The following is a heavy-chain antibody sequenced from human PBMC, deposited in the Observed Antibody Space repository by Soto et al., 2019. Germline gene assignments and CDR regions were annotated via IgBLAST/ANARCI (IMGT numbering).Heavy chain of an antibody. CDR3: AKTGDLFDA. J-gene: IGHJ4*02. CDR1: GFSFSSYW. D-gene: IGHD7-27*01. Sequence: EVQLVESGGGLVQPGGSLRLSCVASGFSFSSYWMSWLRQAPGRGLEWLANIKYDGSEKHYVDSLKGRFTISRDKAKNSLYLQMNNLGVEDTAVYYCAKTGDLFDAWGQGTLVTVSS. V-gene: IGHV3-7*03. CDR2: IKYDGSEK.